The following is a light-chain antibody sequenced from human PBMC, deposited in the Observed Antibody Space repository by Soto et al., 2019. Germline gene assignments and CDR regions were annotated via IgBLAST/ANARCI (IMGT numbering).Light chain of an antibody. J-gene: IGKJ1*01. CDR3: QKYNSAPRWT. Sequence: DIQMTQSPSSLSASVGDRVTITCRASQGISNYLAWYQQKPGKVPKLLIYAASTLQSGVPSRFSGSGSGTDFTLTISSLQPEDVATYYCQKYNSAPRWTFGQGTKVESK. CDR1: QGISNY. V-gene: IGKV1-27*01. CDR2: AAS.